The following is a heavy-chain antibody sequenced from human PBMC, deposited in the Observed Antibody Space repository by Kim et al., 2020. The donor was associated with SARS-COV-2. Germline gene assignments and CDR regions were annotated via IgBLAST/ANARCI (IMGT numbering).Heavy chain of an antibody. CDR3: ARGVYYGSGSYYPPAFDI. CDR1: GFTFSSYE. J-gene: IGHJ3*02. V-gene: IGHV3-48*03. CDR2: ISSSGSTI. Sequence: GGSLRLSCAASGFTFSSYEMNWVRQAPGKGLEWVSYISSSGSTIYYADSVKGRFTISRDNAKNSLYLQMNSLRAEDTAVYYCARGVYYGSGSYYPPAFDIWGQETMVTVSS. D-gene: IGHD3-10*01.